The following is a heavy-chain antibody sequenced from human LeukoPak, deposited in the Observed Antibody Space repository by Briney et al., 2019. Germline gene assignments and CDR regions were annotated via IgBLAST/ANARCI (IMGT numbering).Heavy chain of an antibody. CDR2: INHSGST. V-gene: IGHV4-34*01. CDR1: GGSFSGYY. J-gene: IGHJ2*01. CDR3: ARRTVTTDWHFDL. D-gene: IGHD4-17*01. Sequence: PSETLSLTCAVYGGSFSGYYWSWIRQPPGKGLEWIGEINHSGSTNYNPSLKSRVTISVDTSKNQFSLKLSSVTAADTAVYYCARRTVTTDWHFDLWGRGTLVTVSS.